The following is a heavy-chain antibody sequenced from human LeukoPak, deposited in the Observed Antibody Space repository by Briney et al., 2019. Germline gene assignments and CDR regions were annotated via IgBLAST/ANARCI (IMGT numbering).Heavy chain of an antibody. CDR1: GGTFSSYA. Sequence: ASVKVSCKASGGTFSSYAISWVRQAPGQGLEWMGGIIPIFGTANYAQKFRGRVTITADESTSTAYMELSSLRSEDTAVYYCATRYKVQGNWFDPWGQGTLVTVSS. J-gene: IGHJ5*02. D-gene: IGHD1-1*01. V-gene: IGHV1-69*13. CDR2: IIPIFGTA. CDR3: ATRYKVQGNWFDP.